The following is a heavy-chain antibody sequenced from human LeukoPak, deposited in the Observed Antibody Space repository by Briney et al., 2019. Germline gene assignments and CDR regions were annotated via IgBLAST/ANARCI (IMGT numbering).Heavy chain of an antibody. J-gene: IGHJ4*02. Sequence: SETLSLTCAVYGGSFSGYYWSWIRQPPGKGLEWIGEINHSGSTNYNPSLKSRVTISVDTSKNQFSLKLSSVTAADTAVYYCARGRLGYYDSSGYLDHWGQGTLVTVSS. V-gene: IGHV4-34*01. CDR2: INHSGST. D-gene: IGHD3-22*01. CDR1: GGSFSGYY. CDR3: ARGRLGYYDSSGYLDH.